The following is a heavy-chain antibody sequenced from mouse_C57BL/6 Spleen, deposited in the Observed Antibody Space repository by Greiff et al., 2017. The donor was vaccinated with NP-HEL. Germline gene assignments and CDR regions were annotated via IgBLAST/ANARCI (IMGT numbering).Heavy chain of an antibody. V-gene: IGHV1-54*01. CDR2: INPGSGGT. CDR3: AREYDYDLYYFDY. D-gene: IGHD2-4*01. CDR1: GYAFTNYL. J-gene: IGHJ2*01. Sequence: QVQLQQSGAELVRPGTSVKVSCKASGYAFTNYLIEWVKQRPGQGLEWIGVINPGSGGTNYNEKFKGKATLTADKSSSTAYMQLSSLTSEDSAVYFCAREYDYDLYYFDYWGQGTTLTVSS.